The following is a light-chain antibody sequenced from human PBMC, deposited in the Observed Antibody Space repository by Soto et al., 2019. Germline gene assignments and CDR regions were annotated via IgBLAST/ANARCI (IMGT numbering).Light chain of an antibody. J-gene: IGKJ2*01. CDR3: QQSYSTPYT. V-gene: IGKV1-39*01. CDR2: AAS. Sequence: DIQMTQSPSSLSASVGDRVTITCRASQSISSYLNWYQQKPGKAPKLLSYAASSLQSGVPSRFSGSGSGTDLTLTISSLQPEDFATYYCQQSYSTPYTFGQGTKLEIK. CDR1: QSISSY.